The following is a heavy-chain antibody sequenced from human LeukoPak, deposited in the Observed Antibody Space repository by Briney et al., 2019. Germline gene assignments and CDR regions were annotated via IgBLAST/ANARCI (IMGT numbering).Heavy chain of an antibody. CDR2: IKQDGSEK. V-gene: IGHV3-7*04. Sequence: GGSLRLSCVASGFDFNYYDMNWVRQAPGKGLEWVANIKQDGSEKYYVDSVKGRFTISRDNAKNSLYLQMNSLRAEDTAVYYCARAYYYDSSGYYDYWGQGTLVTVSS. CDR1: GFDFNYYD. J-gene: IGHJ4*02. D-gene: IGHD3-22*01. CDR3: ARAYYYDSSGYYDY.